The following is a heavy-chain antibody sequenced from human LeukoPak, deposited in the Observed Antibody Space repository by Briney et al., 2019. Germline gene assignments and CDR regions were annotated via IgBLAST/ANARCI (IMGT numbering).Heavy chain of an antibody. V-gene: IGHV3-23*01. J-gene: IGHJ3*02. Sequence: GGSLRLSCAASEFTFSSYAMSWVRQAPGKGLEWVSAISGSGGSTYYADSVKGRFTISRDNSKNTLYVQLNSLRAEDTAVYYCAKVWNGYYPHAAFDIWGQGTMVTVSS. CDR3: AKVWNGYYPHAAFDI. CDR2: ISGSGGST. D-gene: IGHD3-3*01. CDR1: EFTFSSYA.